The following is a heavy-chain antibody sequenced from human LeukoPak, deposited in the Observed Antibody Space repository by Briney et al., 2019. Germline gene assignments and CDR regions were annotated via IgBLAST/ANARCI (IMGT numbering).Heavy chain of an antibody. D-gene: IGHD6-19*01. CDR3: ARDGSGWYVDY. V-gene: IGHV3-48*01. J-gene: IGHJ4*02. CDR2: ITNSGNSK. CDR1: EFTFSSYS. Sequence: GGSLRLSCAASEFTFSSYSMNWVRQAPGKGLEWVSYITNSGNSKSYADSVKGRFTISRDNTKNSLYLQMNGLRAEDTAVYYCARDGSGWYVDYWGQGTLVTVSS.